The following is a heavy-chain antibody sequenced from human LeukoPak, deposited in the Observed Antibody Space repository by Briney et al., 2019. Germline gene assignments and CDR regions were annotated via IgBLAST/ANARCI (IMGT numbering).Heavy chain of an antibody. D-gene: IGHD4-23*01. V-gene: IGHV4-59*01. CDR3: ARENGGNFDY. CDR2: IYYSGST. J-gene: IGHJ4*02. Sequence: SETLSLTCTVSGGSISSYYWSWIRQPPGKGLEWIGYIYYSGSTNYNPSLKSRVTISVDTSKNQFSLKLSSVTAADTAVYYCARENGGNFDYWGQGTLVTVSS. CDR1: GGSISSYY.